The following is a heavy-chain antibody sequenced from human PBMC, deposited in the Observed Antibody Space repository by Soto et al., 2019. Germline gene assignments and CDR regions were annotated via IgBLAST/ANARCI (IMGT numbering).Heavy chain of an antibody. CDR3: AREYYYDSSGPEPYYYYGMDV. CDR2: IYYSGST. D-gene: IGHD3-22*01. J-gene: IGHJ6*02. V-gene: IGHV4-59*01. Sequence: SETLSLTCTVSGGSISSYYWSWIRQPPGKGLEWIGYIYYSGSTNYNPSLKSRVTISVDTSKNQFSLKLSSVTAADTAVYYCAREYYYDSSGPEPYYYYGMDVWGQGTTDTVSS. CDR1: GGSISSYY.